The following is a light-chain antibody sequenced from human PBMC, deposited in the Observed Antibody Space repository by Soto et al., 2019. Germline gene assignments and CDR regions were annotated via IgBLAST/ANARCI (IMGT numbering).Light chain of an antibody. Sequence: QSVLTQPASVSGSPGQSITISCTGTSSDVGAYKYVSWYQQHPGKAPKLMIYEVNNRPSGVSNRFSGSKSGNTASLTISGLQAEDEADYYCTSFTRGSTLVIGGGTKLTVL. CDR3: TSFTRGSTLV. CDR1: SSDVGAYKY. J-gene: IGLJ2*01. CDR2: EVN. V-gene: IGLV2-14*03.